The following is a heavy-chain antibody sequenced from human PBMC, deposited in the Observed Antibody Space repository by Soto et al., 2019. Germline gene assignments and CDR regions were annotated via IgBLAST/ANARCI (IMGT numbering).Heavy chain of an antibody. CDR2: MKPSTGDS. D-gene: IGHD6-13*01. CDR1: GYTFSSND. J-gene: IGHJ4*02. Sequence: QEQLVQSGAEVKKPGASVKVSCEASGYTFSSNDIDWVRQASGQALEWMGWMKPSTGDSGYAQDFQGRITLTRDTATGTAYMELSSLRPEDTAVYYCARGGPAAGFDLWGQGTLVTVSS. V-gene: IGHV1-8*01. CDR3: ARGGPAAGFDL.